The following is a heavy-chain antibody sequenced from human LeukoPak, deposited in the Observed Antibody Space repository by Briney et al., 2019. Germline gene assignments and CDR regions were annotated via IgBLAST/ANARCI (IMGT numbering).Heavy chain of an antibody. CDR3: ARVASMVWEWWFDP. J-gene: IGHJ5*02. D-gene: IGHD3-10*01. CDR2: IYHSGST. CDR1: GYSISSGYY. Sequence: SETLSLTCTVSGYSISSGYYWGWIRQPPGKGLEWIGSIYHSGSTYYNPSLKSRVTISVDTSKNQFSLKLSSVTAADTAVYYCARVASMVWEWWFDPWGQGTLVTVSS. V-gene: IGHV4-38-2*02.